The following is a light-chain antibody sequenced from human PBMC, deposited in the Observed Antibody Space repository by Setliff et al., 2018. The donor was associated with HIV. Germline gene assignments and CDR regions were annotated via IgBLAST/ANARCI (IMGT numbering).Light chain of an antibody. CDR1: TSDIGSYNL. CDR3: CSYAGSSTPYV. Sequence: QSALAQPASVSGFPGQSITISCTGTTSDIGSYNLVSWYQHHPGKAPRLIIYEVSKRPTGVSGHISGSKSGNTASLTISGLQAEDEADYYCCSYAGSSTPYVFGTGTKVTVL. J-gene: IGLJ1*01. CDR2: EVS. V-gene: IGLV2-23*02.